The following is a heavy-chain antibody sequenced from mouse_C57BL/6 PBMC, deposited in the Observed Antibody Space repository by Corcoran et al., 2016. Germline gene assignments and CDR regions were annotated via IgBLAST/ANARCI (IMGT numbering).Heavy chain of an antibody. V-gene: IGHV1-26*01. CDR2: INPNNGGT. Sequence: EVQLQQSGPELVKPGASVKISCKASGYTFTDYYMNWVKQSHGKSLEWIGDINPNNGGTSYNQKFKGKATLTVDKSSSTAYMELRSLTSEDSAVYYCARDVVYDYDDGGYYYAMDYWGQGTSVTVSS. D-gene: IGHD2-4*01. CDR1: GYTFTDYY. CDR3: ARDVVYDYDDGGYYYAMDY. J-gene: IGHJ4*01.